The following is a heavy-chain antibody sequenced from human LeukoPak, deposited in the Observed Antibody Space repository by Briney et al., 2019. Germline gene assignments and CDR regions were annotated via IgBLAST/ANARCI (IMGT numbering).Heavy chain of an antibody. CDR1: GFTFSSYG. V-gene: IGHV3-30*03. D-gene: IGHD2-2*01. Sequence: GGSLRLSCAASGFTFSSYGMHWVRQAPGKGLEWVAVISYDGSNKYYADSVKGRFTISRDNSKNTLYLQMNSLRAEDTAVYYCARTRPYCSSTSCYIFDYWGQGTLVTVSS. CDR3: ARTRPYCSSTSCYIFDY. CDR2: ISYDGSNK. J-gene: IGHJ4*02.